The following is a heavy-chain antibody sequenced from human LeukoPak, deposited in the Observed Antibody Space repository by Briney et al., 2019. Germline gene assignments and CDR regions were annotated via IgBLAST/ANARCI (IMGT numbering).Heavy chain of an antibody. CDR1: GFTVSSNY. V-gene: IGHV3-11*04. CDR3: ARDSPGARYYYDSSGYYNFDY. D-gene: IGHD3-22*01. Sequence: PGGSLRLSCAASGFTVSSNYMSWVRQAPGKGLEWVSYISSSGSTIYYADSVKGRFTISRDNAKNSLYLQMNSLRAEDTAVYYCARDSPGARYYYDSSGYYNFDYWGQGTLVTVSS. CDR2: ISSSGSTI. J-gene: IGHJ4*02.